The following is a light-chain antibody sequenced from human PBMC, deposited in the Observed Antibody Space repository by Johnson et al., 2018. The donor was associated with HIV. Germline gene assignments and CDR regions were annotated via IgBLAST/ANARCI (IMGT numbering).Light chain of an antibody. V-gene: IGLV1-51*02. Sequence: QSALTQPPSVSAAPGQKVTISCSGSSSNIGKNHVSWYQQFPGTAPKLLVYEDDKRPSDIPDRFSGSKSGTSATLGITGLQPGDEADYYCGKWDSNLSVDFVVGTGTKVTVL. CDR3: GKWDSNLSVDFV. CDR2: EDD. J-gene: IGLJ1*01. CDR1: SSNIGKNH.